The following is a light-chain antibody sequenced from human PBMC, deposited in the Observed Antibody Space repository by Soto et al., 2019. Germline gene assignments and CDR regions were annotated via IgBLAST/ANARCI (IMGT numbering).Light chain of an antibody. CDR1: QGVSSN. CDR3: QQCSWHPFTVT. Sequence: EIVMTQSPATLSVSPGERATLSCRASQGVSSNLAWYQQKPGQAPRLLIYDASTRATGIPARFSGSGSGTEYTLTISSLQSEDSAVYYCQQCSWHPFTVTFGGGTKVEIK. J-gene: IGKJ4*01. V-gene: IGKV3-15*01. CDR2: DAS.